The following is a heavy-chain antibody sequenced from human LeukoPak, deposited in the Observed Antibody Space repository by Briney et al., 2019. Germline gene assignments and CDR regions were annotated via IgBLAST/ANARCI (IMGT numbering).Heavy chain of an antibody. D-gene: IGHD3-22*01. CDR3: AKMIVPTLYYYYYGMDV. CDR2: ISGSGGST. Sequence: GGSLRLSCAASGFTFSSYAMSWVRQAPGKGLEWVSAISGSGGSTYYADSVKGRFTISRDNSKNTLYLQMNSLRAEDTAVYYCAKMIVPTLYYYYYGMDVWGQGTTVTVSS. V-gene: IGHV3-23*01. CDR1: GFTFSSYA. J-gene: IGHJ6*02.